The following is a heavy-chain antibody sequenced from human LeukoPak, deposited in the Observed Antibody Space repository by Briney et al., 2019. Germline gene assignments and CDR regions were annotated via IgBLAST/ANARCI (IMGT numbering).Heavy chain of an antibody. D-gene: IGHD6-13*01. CDR2: INPKSGGT. Sequence: GASVKVSCKASGYTFTGYYMHWVRQAPGQGLEWMGRINPKSGGTNYAQKFQGRVTMTRDTSISTAYMELSRLRSDDTAMYYCARDRSSWQNWFDPWGQGTLVTVSS. CDR3: ARDRSSWQNWFDP. V-gene: IGHV1-2*06. CDR1: GYTFTGYY. J-gene: IGHJ5*02.